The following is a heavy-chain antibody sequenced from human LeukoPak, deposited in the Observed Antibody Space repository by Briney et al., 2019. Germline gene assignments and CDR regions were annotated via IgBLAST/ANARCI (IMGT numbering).Heavy chain of an antibody. Sequence: PGRSLRLSCAASGFTFDDYAMHWVRQALGKGLEWVSGISWNSGSIGYADSVKGRFTISRDNAKNSLYLQMNSLRAEDTALYYCAKDMGPDYGDYDDAFDIWGQGTMVTVSS. CDR2: ISWNSGSI. V-gene: IGHV3-9*01. D-gene: IGHD4-17*01. CDR1: GFTFDDYA. CDR3: AKDMGPDYGDYDDAFDI. J-gene: IGHJ3*02.